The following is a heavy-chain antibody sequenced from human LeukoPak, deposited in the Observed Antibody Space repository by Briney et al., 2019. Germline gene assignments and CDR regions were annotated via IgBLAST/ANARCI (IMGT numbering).Heavy chain of an antibody. Sequence: GGSLRLSCAASGFTFSSYAMSWVRQAPGKGLEWVSAISGSGGSTYCADSVKGRFTISRDNSKNTLYLQMNSLRAEDTAVYYCAKDFVFGSGWPNWFDPWGQGTLVTVSS. CDR1: GFTFSSYA. V-gene: IGHV3-23*01. CDR2: ISGSGGST. J-gene: IGHJ5*02. CDR3: AKDFVFGSGWPNWFDP. D-gene: IGHD6-19*01.